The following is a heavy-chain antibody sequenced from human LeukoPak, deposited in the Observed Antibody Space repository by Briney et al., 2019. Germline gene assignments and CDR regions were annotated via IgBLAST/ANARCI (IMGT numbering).Heavy chain of an antibody. CDR1: GYTLTELS. CDR3: ARDLGSGIAEPFDH. D-gene: IGHD6-13*01. Sequence: AASVKVSCKVSGYTLTELSMHWVRQAPGKGLEWMGGFDPEDDETIYAQKFQGRVTMTEDTSTDTAYMELSSLRSEDTAVYYCARDLGSGIAEPFDHWGQGTLVTVFS. CDR2: FDPEDDET. V-gene: IGHV1-24*01. J-gene: IGHJ4*02.